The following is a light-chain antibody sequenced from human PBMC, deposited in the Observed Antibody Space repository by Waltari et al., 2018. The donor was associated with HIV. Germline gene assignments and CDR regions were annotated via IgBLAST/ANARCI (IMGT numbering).Light chain of an antibody. J-gene: IGLJ1*01. V-gene: IGLV2-11*01. CDR1: NSDVGGYHL. CDR3: CSYADSYSYV. Sequence: QSALTQPRAVSGSPGQSVTISCTGTNSDVGGYHLVPWYQQYPGNAPKFLIYEVNKRPAGVPDRFSASKSGNTASLTISGIQAEDEAEYYCCSYADSYSYVFGTGTKVTVL. CDR2: EVN.